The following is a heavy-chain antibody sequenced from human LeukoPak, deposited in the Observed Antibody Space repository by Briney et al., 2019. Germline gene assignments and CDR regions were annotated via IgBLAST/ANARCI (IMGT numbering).Heavy chain of an antibody. Sequence: GGSLRLSCAASGFTFSSYAVNWVRQAPGKGLEWVSTISGSGGSTYYADSVKGRFTISRDNSENTLYLQMNSLRVEDTAVYYCASGGGLGSSSDYWGQGTLVTVSS. V-gene: IGHV3-23*01. CDR3: ASGGGLGSSSDY. D-gene: IGHD6-6*01. CDR1: GFTFSSYA. J-gene: IGHJ4*02. CDR2: ISGSGGST.